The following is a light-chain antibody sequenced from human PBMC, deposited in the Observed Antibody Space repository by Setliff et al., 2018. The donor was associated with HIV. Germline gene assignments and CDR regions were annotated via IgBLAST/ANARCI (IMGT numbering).Light chain of an antibody. V-gene: IGLV1-44*01. Sequence: QSVLTQPPSASATPGQRATISCSGSNSNIGSNTVNWYQQLPGTAPKLLIYSNNQRPSGVPDRFSGSKSGTSASLAISGLQSEDEADYYCAAWDDRLTIDGFGTGTKVTVL. CDR1: NSNIGSNT. CDR3: AAWDDRLTIDG. J-gene: IGLJ1*01. CDR2: SNN.